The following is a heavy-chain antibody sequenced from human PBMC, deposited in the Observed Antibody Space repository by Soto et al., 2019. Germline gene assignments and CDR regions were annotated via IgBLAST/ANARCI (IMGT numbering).Heavy chain of an antibody. CDR3: ARNYGMDV. CDR1: GFTFSSYV. Sequence: VQLVESGGGVIQPGGSLRLSCAASGFTFSSYVMNWVRQAPGKGLEWVSYSGSSGTAIYYADSVKGRFTISRDNAKNSLYLQMNSLRVEDTAVYYCARNYGMDVWGQGTTVTVSS. J-gene: IGHJ6*02. CDR2: SGSSGTAI. V-gene: IGHV3-48*03.